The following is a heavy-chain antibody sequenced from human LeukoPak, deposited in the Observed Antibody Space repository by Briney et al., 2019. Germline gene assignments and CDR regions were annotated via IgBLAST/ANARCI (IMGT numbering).Heavy chain of an antibody. CDR1: GGSISSYY. D-gene: IGHD4-17*01. CDR3: ARGGHDYGFFP. Sequence: SETLSLTCTVSGGSISSYYWSWIRQPAGKGLEWIGRIYTSGSTNYNPSLKSRVTISVDKSKNQFSLKLSSVTAADTAVYYCARGGHDYGFFPWGQGTLATVSS. CDR2: IYTSGST. V-gene: IGHV4-4*07. J-gene: IGHJ5*02.